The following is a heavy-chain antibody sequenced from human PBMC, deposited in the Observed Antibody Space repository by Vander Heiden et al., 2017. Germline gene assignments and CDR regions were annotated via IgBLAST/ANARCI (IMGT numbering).Heavy chain of an antibody. D-gene: IGHD3-22*01. CDR1: GFTFSSYS. CDR3: AREGAYDDDSSGYYSFDY. J-gene: IGHJ4*02. CDR2: ISSSSSTI. Sequence: EVQLVESGGGLVQPGGSLSLSCAASGFTFSSYSMNWVRQAPGKGLEWVSYISSSSSTIYYADSVKGRVTISRDNAKNALYRQMNSLRDEETAVYDCAREGAYDDDSSGYYSFDYWGQGTLVTVSS. V-gene: IGHV3-48*02.